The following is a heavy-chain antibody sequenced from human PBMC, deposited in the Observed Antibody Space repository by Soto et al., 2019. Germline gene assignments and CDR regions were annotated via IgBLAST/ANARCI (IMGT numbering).Heavy chain of an antibody. D-gene: IGHD3-9*01. V-gene: IGHV6-1*01. CDR3: ARACKGGASRYFAWLPNYYYYYGMDV. CDR2: TYYRSKWYN. Sequence: LSQTLSLTCAISGDSVSSNSAAWNWIRQSPSRGLEWLGRTYYRSKWYNDYAVSVKSRITINPDTSKNQFSLQLNSVTPEDTAVYYCARACKGGASRYFAWLPNYYYYYGMDVWGQGTTVTVSS. J-gene: IGHJ6*02. CDR1: GDSVSSNSAA.